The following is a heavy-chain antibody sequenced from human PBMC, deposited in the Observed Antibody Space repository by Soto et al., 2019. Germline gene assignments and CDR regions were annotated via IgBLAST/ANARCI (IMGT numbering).Heavy chain of an antibody. D-gene: IGHD3-3*01. Sequence: ASVKVSCKVSGYTLTELSMHLVRQAPGKGLEWMGGFDPEDGETIYAQKFQGRVTMTEDTSTDTAYMELSSPRSEDTAVYYCATFPRVRFLEWLWPDQFASDIWGQGTMVTVSS. CDR1: GYTLTELS. J-gene: IGHJ3*02. CDR3: ATFPRVRFLEWLWPDQFASDI. V-gene: IGHV1-24*01. CDR2: FDPEDGET.